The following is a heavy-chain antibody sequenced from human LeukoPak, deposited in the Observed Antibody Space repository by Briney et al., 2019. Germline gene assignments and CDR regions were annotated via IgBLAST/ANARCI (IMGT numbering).Heavy chain of an antibody. J-gene: IGHJ4*02. CDR1: GYTFTAYY. V-gene: IGHV1-2*02. CDR3: ARNVDTMARGGYYFDY. CDR2: INPNSGGT. D-gene: IGHD3-10*01. Sequence: ASVKVSCKASGYTFTAYYMHWVRQAPGQGLEWMGWINPNSGGTNYAQKFQGRVTMTRDTSISTAYMELSRLRSDDTAVYYCARNVDTMARGGYYFDYWGQGSLVTVSS.